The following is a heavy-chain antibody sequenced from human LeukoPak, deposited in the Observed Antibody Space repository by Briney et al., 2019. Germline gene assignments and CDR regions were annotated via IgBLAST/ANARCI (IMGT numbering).Heavy chain of an antibody. J-gene: IGHJ4*02. CDR3: ARGFLGGPFDY. CDR2: IYYSGST. Sequence: SETLSLTCTVSGGSISSGGYYWSWIRQHPGKGLEWIGYIYYSGSTYYNPSLKSRVTISVDTSKNQFSLKLSSVTAADTAVYYCARGFLGGPFDYWGQGTLVTVSS. CDR1: GGSISSGGYY. D-gene: IGHD3-3*01. V-gene: IGHV4-31*03.